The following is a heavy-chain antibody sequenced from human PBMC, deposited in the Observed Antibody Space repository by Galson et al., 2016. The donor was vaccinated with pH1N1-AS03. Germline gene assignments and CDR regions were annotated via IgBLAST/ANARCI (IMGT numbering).Heavy chain of an antibody. CDR1: GLTVYNNY. CDR3: ARGISGGSTGCRGAFDI. D-gene: IGHD6-19*01. Sequence: LRLSCAASGLTVYNNYMAWLRQAPGRGLEWVSIIYSAGTTFYVDSVKGRFTISRDNSKNTLYLQMYSLSAEDTAIYYCARGISGGSTGCRGAFDIWGQGTKLTVSS. J-gene: IGHJ3*02. CDR2: IYSAGTT. V-gene: IGHV3-53*01.